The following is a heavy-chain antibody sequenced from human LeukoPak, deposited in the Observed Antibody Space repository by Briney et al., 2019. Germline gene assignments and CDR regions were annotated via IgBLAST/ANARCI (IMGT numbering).Heavy chain of an antibody. D-gene: IGHD3-16*01. CDR1: GGTFSSYA. J-gene: IGHJ4*02. V-gene: IGHV1-69*05. CDR3: ARFHGGNFDY. Sequence: GASVKVSCKASGGTFSSYAISWVRQAPGQGLEWMGRIIPIFGTANYAQKFQGRVTMTRDTSTSTVYMELSSLRSEDTAVYYCARFHGGNFDYWGQGTLVTVSS. CDR2: IIPIFGTA.